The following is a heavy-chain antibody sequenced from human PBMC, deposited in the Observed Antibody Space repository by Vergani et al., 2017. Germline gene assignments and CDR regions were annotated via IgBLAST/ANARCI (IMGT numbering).Heavy chain of an antibody. CDR1: ESSFISND. J-gene: IGHJ4*02. CDR2: INPIDSKI. CDR3: TRHVPCGDGACLHFDH. V-gene: IGHV5-51*01. Sequence: EVMLVQSGAEVKKPGASLKISCKSSESSFISNDIACVRQLSGKSLQWMGNINPIDSKIAYSPSFQGHAIMSLDKSITTASLQCPSLKASDTAIYYCTRHVPCGDGACLHFDHWGQGTQVTVSS. D-gene: IGHD2-21*01.